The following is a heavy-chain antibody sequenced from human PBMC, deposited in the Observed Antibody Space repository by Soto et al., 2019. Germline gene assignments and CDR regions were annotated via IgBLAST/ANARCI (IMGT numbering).Heavy chain of an antibody. J-gene: IGHJ5*02. CDR3: ASYSGSYFPVGHDR. Sequence: GGSLRLSCVASGFTFSSYWMSWVRQAPGGGLEWVANIKQDGTEIHYVESVKGRFTIFRNNAKKSLYLQMNSLRAEDTAVYFCASYSGSYFPVGHDRWGQGTLVTVSS. V-gene: IGHV3-7*01. D-gene: IGHD1-26*01. CDR1: GFTFSSYW. CDR2: IKQDGTEI.